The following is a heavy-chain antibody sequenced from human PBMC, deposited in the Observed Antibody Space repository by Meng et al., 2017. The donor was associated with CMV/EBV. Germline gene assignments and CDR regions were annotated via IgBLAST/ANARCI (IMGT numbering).Heavy chain of an antibody. J-gene: IGHJ4*02. CDR1: GGSMDNVNYY. V-gene: IGHV4-39*01. D-gene: IGHD5-24*01. CDR2: IYYSGST. CDR3: ARLDGDGGQDY. Sequence: SETLSLTCTVSGGSMDNVNYYWGWIRQPPGKGLEWIGSIYYSGSTYYNPSLKSRVTISVDTSKNQFSLKLSSVTAADTAVYYCARLDGDGGQDYWGQGTLVTVSS.